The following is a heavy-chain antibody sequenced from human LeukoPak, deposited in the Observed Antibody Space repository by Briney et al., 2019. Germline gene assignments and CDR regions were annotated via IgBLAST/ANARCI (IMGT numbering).Heavy chain of an antibody. V-gene: IGHV1-18*01. Sequence: ASVKVSCKASGYTFTSYGIGWVRQAPGQGLEWMGWISAYNGNTNYAQKLQGRVTMTADTSTSTAYMELRSLRSDDTAVYYCARGRDDSSGYYYVPGLVAGPSLDDYWGQGTLVTVSS. J-gene: IGHJ4*02. D-gene: IGHD3-22*01. CDR3: ARGRDDSSGYYYVPGLVAGPSLDDY. CDR2: ISAYNGNT. CDR1: GYTFTSYG.